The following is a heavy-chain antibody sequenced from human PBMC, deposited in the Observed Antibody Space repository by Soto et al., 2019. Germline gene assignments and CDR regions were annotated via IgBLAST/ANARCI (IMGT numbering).Heavy chain of an antibody. CDR2: TNXXXGXT. CDR3: ARMATFGSLNWFDP. CDR1: GYNFTGYY. V-gene: IGHV1-2*06. J-gene: IGHJ5*02. Sequence: ASVKVSCKASGYNFTGYYMQLVRQAPGQXLEWMXRTNXXXGXTXXXKXXQXRVTMTRDISIATAYMELSSLRSDDTAIYSCARMATFGSLNWFDPWGRGTLVTVSS. D-gene: IGHD3-16*01.